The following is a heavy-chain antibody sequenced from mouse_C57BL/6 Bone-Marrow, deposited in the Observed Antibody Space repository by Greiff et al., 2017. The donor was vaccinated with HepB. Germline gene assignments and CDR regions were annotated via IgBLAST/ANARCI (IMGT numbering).Heavy chain of an antibody. Sequence: QVTLKVSGPGILQPSQTLSLTCSFSGFSLSTSNMGIGWIRQPSGKGLEWLAHIWWNDDKYYNPSLKSRLTIAKDTSNNQVFLQITSVDTADTATYYCAKIADGLRDWYFDVWGTGTTVTVSS. D-gene: IGHD2-3*01. V-gene: IGHV8-5*01. CDR2: IWWNDDK. CDR1: GFSLSTSNMG. J-gene: IGHJ1*03. CDR3: AKIADGLRDWYFDV.